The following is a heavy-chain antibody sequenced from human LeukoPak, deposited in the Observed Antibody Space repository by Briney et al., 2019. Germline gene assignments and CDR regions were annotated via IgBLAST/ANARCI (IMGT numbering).Heavy chain of an antibody. CDR2: ISTYNPNT. V-gene: IGHV1-18*01. Sequence: GASVKVSCKASGYSFTAYVISWVRQAPGQGLEWMGWISTYNPNTNYAQKFQGRVTMTTDTSTSTVYMERRSLRSDDTAVYYCARSPARGYDILTNYNDYWGQGTLVTVSS. D-gene: IGHD3-9*01. J-gene: IGHJ4*02. CDR3: ARSPARGYDILTNYNDY. CDR1: GYSFTAYV.